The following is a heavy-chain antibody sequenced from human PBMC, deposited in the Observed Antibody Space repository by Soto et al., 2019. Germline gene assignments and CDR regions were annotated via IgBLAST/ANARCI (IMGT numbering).Heavy chain of an antibody. Sequence: SETLSLTCTVSGGSISSYYWSWIRQPPGKGLEWIGCIYNSGSTNYNPSLRSRVTISVDTPKNQFSLTLTSVTAADTAVYYCARGLSSPSATGIWGQGILVTVSS. CDR2: IYNSGST. V-gene: IGHV4-4*08. J-gene: IGHJ4*02. CDR3: ARGLSSPSATGI. CDR1: GGSISSYY. D-gene: IGHD6-6*01.